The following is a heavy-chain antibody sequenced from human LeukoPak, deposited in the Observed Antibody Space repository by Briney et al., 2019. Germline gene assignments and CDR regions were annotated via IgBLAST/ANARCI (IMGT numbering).Heavy chain of an antibody. D-gene: IGHD3-22*01. J-gene: IGHJ4*02. Sequence: ASVKVSCKASGYTFTSYAMNWVRQAPGQGLEWMGWISAYNGNTNYAQKLQGRVTMTTDTSTNTAYMELRSLRSDDTAMYYCARRGVYYYDSSGRANYYFDYWGQGTLVTVSS. CDR3: ARRGVYYYDSSGRANYYFDY. V-gene: IGHV1-18*01. CDR2: ISAYNGNT. CDR1: GYTFTSYA.